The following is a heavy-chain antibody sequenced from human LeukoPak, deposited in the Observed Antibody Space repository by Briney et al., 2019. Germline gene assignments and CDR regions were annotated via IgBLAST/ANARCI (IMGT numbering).Heavy chain of an antibody. CDR3: AELGITMIGGV. Sequence: GGSLRLSCAASGFTFRSHWMNWVRQAPGKGLEWVLYISSSVSTIYYADSVKGRFTISRDNAKNSLYLQMNSLRAEDTAVYYCAELGITMIGGVWGKGTTVTISS. J-gene: IGHJ6*04. V-gene: IGHV3-48*04. D-gene: IGHD3-10*02. CDR2: ISSSVSTI. CDR1: GFTFRSHW.